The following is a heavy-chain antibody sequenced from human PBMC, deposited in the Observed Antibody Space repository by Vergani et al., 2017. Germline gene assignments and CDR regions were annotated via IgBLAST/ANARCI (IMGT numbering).Heavy chain of an antibody. CDR2: IYYSGST. CDR1: GGSISSGDYY. Sequence: QLQESGPGLVKPSQTLSLTCTVSGGSISSGDYYWSWIRQPPGKGLEWIGYIYYSGSTYYNPSLKSRVTISVDTSKNQFSLKLSSVTAADTAVYYCARRVRGYFDWLGWFDRWGQGTLVTVSS. J-gene: IGHJ5*02. D-gene: IGHD3-9*01. V-gene: IGHV4-30-4*08. CDR3: ARRVRGYFDWLGWFDR.